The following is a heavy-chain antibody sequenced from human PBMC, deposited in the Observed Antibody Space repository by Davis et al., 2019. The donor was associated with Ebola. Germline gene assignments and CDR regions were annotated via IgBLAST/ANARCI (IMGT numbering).Heavy chain of an antibody. CDR1: GYTLTEFS. CDR2: INPNSGDT. Sequence: ASVKVSCKVFGYTLTEFSIHWVRQAPGQGLEWVGRINPNSGDTNYAQKFQGRVTMTRDTSINTAYMELSRLRFDDTAVYFCARERGRSYYYYGVDVWGKGTTVTVSS. CDR3: ARERGRSYYYYGVDV. J-gene: IGHJ6*04. V-gene: IGHV1-2*06.